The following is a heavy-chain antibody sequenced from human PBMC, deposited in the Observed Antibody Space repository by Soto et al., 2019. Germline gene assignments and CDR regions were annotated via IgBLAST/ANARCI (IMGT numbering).Heavy chain of an antibody. CDR1: GGAIGSHY. CDR3: ARGQRFSDWFDP. Sequence: SETLSLTCTISGGAIGSHYWTWIRQPAGKGLEWIGRIYGSGSTKYNPSLQSRVTMSLDTSKNQFSLRLESVTAADTAVYYGARGQRFSDWFDPWGQGTLVTVSS. V-gene: IGHV4-4*07. J-gene: IGHJ5*02. CDR2: IYGSGST. D-gene: IGHD3-3*01.